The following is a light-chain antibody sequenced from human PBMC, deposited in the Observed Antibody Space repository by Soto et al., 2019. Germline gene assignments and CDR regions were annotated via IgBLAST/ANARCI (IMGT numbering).Light chain of an antibody. J-gene: IGKJ3*01. V-gene: IGKV3-20*01. CDR1: QSVSSSY. Sequence: EIVLTQSPGTLSLSPGDRATLSCRASQSVSSSYLAWYQQKPGQAPRLLIYGASSRATGIPDRFSGSGSGTNFTLPIIRLEPEDFAVYYCQQFDSSPLFTFGPGTKVDVK. CDR2: GAS. CDR3: QQFDSSPLFT.